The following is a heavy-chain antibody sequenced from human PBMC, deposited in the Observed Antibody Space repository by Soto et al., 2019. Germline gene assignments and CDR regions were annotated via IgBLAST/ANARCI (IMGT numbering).Heavy chain of an antibody. V-gene: IGHV3-30-3*01. D-gene: IGHD6-13*01. CDR1: GSTFPNYP. J-gene: IGHJ5*02. CDR3: VRGGYSSSWERLDP. Sequence: VQLVESGGGVIHPGKSLRLSCAASGSTFPNYPMHWVRQTPDNGLEGVAVISHDGVNKNSADSVKGRFTISRDNSRNTLYLQMDSLRVEDTAMYYCVRGGYSSSWERLDPWGQGTLVTVSS. CDR2: ISHDGVNK.